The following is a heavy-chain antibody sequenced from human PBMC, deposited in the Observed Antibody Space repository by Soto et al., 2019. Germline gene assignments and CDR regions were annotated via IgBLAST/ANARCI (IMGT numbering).Heavy chain of an antibody. V-gene: IGHV4-61*01. Sequence: PSETLSLTCTVSGGSVSSGKYFWTWIRRPPGKGLEWIGYLYYDGSTSYNPSLKSRVTITMDTSKNQFSLNLRSVTTADTAVYYCARVGSFEGVQWGQGTLVTLSS. J-gene: IGHJ4*02. D-gene: IGHD2-15*01. CDR2: LYYDGST. CDR1: GGSVSSGKYF. CDR3: ARVGSFEGVQ.